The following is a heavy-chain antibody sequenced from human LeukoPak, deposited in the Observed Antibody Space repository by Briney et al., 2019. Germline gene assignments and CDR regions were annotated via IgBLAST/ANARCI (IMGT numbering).Heavy chain of an antibody. CDR1: GFSFSAAW. D-gene: IGHD1-1*01. J-gene: IGHJ4*02. V-gene: IGHV3-33*06. Sequence: GGSLRLSCEASGFSFSAAWMTWVRQAPGKGLEWVAVIWYDGSNKYYADSVKGRFTISRDNSKNTLYLQMNSLRAEDTAVYYCAKDTGKYYFDYWGQGTLATVSS. CDR3: AKDTGKYYFDY. CDR2: IWYDGSNK.